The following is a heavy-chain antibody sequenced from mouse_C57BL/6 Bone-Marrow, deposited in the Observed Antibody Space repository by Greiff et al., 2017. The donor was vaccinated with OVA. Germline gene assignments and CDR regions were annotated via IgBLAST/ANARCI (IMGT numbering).Heavy chain of an antibody. CDR2: IYPGSGST. CDR3: ERVLYYGSSHYYAMDY. V-gene: IGHV1-55*01. Sequence: QVQLQQPGAELVKPGASVKMSCKASGYTFTSYWITWVKQRPGQGLEWIGDIYPGSGSTNYNEKFKSKATLTVDTSSSTAYMTLSSLTSEDSAVYYCERVLYYGSSHYYAMDYWGQGTSGTVSS. CDR1: GYTFTSYW. D-gene: IGHD1-1*01. J-gene: IGHJ4*01.